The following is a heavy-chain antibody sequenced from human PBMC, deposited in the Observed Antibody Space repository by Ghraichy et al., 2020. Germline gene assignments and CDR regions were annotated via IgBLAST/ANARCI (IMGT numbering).Heavy chain of an antibody. D-gene: IGHD5-12*01. CDR2: IYYSGNT. V-gene: IGHV4-59*01. J-gene: IGHJ3*02. CDR3: VRDTRYDERGNYWDDAFDI. Sequence: SETLSLTCTVSGDSIRSFYWSWIRQPPGKGLEWIGYIYYSGNTNYNPSLKGRVTISVDTSKNQFSLSLSSVTAADTAMYYCVRDTRYDERGNYWDDAFDIWGQGTMVIVSA. CDR1: GDSIRSFY.